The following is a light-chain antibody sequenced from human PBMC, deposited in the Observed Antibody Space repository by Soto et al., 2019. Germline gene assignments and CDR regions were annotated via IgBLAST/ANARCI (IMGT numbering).Light chain of an antibody. Sequence: QSALTQPASVSGSPGQSITISCTGTSTDVGGYNYVSWYQQHPGKAPKLIIYELNNRPSGISNRFSGSKSGNTASLTISGLQAEDEADYFCTSYTSSITLVLFGGGTKVTVL. CDR1: STDVGGYNY. CDR3: TSYTSSITLVL. V-gene: IGLV2-14*01. J-gene: IGLJ2*01. CDR2: ELN.